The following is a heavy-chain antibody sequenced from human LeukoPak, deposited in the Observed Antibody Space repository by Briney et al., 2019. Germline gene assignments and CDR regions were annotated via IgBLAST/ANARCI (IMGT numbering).Heavy chain of an antibody. CDR3: ARGRSGYSSGWPPVYYFDY. Sequence: PSETLSLTCTVSGGSISSYYWSWIRQPPGKGLEWIGYIYYSGSTNYNPSLKSRVTISVDTSKNQFSLKLSSVTAADTAVYYCARGRSGYSSGWPPVYYFDYWGQGTLVTVSS. V-gene: IGHV4-59*12. D-gene: IGHD6-19*01. J-gene: IGHJ4*02. CDR1: GGSISSYY. CDR2: IYYSGST.